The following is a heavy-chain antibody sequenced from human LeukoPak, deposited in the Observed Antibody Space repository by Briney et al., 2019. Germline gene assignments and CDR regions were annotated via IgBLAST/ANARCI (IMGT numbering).Heavy chain of an antibody. CDR1: GGTFSSYA. V-gene: IGHV1-69*13. CDR3: ARGRGITMIPPLGY. CDR2: IIPIFGTA. D-gene: IGHD3-22*01. Sequence: SVKVSCKASGGTFSSYAVSWVRQAPGQGLEWMGGIIPIFGTANYAQKFQGRVTITADESTSTAYMELSSLRSEDTAVYYCARGRGITMIPPLGYWGQGTLVTVSS. J-gene: IGHJ4*02.